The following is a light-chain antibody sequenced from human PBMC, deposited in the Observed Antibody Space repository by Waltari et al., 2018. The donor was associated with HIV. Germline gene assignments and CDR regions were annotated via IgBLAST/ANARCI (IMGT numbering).Light chain of an antibody. CDR1: QRVASSF. CDR3: QQYDTSLGS. Sequence: EVVLTQSPGTLYLSPGERATLSCRASQRVASSFLAWYQQKPGQAPRLLIYGASNRATGIPDRFSGSGSGTDFTLTINRLEPEDFALYYCQQYDTSLGSFGQGTKLEIK. CDR2: GAS. V-gene: IGKV3-20*01. J-gene: IGKJ2*03.